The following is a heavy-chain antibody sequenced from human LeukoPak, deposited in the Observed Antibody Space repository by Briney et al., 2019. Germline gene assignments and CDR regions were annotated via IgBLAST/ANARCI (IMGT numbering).Heavy chain of an antibody. J-gene: IGHJ4*02. D-gene: IGHD4-17*01. V-gene: IGHV1-46*01. CDR1: GYTFTSYG. CDR2: INPSGGST. CDR3: ARYGHSPYFDY. Sequence: GASVKVSCKASGYTFTSYGISWVRQAPGQGLEWMGIINPSGGSTSYAQKFQGRVTMTRDMSTSTVYMELSSLRSEDTAVYYCARYGHSPYFDYWGQGTLVTVSS.